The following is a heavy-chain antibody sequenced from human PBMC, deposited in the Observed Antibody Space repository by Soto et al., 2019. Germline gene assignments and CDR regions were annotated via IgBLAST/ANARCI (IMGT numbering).Heavy chain of an antibody. V-gene: IGHV3-23*01. CDR2: IRGNGGST. D-gene: IGHD3-22*01. Sequence: EVQLLESGGGLVQPGGSLRLSCAASGFTFSSYAMSWVRQAPGKGLEWGSGIRGNGGSTHYADSAKGRFTISRDNSKNTLYVEMKSLRAEDTAVYYCAKHGGYYYDSSGGIYLDYWGQGTLVTVSS. J-gene: IGHJ4*02. CDR3: AKHGGYYYDSSGGIYLDY. CDR1: GFTFSSYA.